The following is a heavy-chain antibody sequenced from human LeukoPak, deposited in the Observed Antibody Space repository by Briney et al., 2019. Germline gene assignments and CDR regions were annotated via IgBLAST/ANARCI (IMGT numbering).Heavy chain of an antibody. Sequence: GGSLRLSCAASGFTFSSYAMSWVRQAPGKGLEWVSAISGSGGSTYYADSVKGRFTISRDNSKNTLYLQMNSLRAEDTGVYYCAKDSYGSGRGWYFDYWGQGTLVTVSS. CDR1: GFTFSSYA. CDR2: ISGSGGST. D-gene: IGHD3-10*01. J-gene: IGHJ4*02. CDR3: AKDSYGSGRGWYFDY. V-gene: IGHV3-23*01.